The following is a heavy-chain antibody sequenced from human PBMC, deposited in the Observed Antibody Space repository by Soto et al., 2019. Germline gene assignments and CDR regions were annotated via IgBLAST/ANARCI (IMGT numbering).Heavy chain of an antibody. CDR1: GYTFTRYA. D-gene: IGHD2-2*01. CDR3: ARAGYYCSAANCYVIDY. Sequence: QVQLVQSGAEVKKPGASVKVSCKASGYTFTRYAMHWVRQAPAQRLEWMGWINSGKGNTKYSEKFQDRVTITRDTSASTAYMDLSRLRSEDTAMYYCARAGYYCSAANCYVIDYWGQGTLVTVSS. CDR2: INSGKGNT. V-gene: IGHV1-3*04. J-gene: IGHJ4*02.